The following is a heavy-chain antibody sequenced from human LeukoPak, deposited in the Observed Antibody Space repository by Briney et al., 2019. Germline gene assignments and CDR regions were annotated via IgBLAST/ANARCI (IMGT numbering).Heavy chain of an antibody. J-gene: IGHJ4*02. CDR3: ARERIVRGATETGFDY. V-gene: IGHV4-61*02. Sequence: SETPPTTSTVSGGSISSRSYYCSWIRQPARNRLELIVRIYTSASTNYNPSLKSRATISVDTSKNQFSLKLTSLTATSPPATHRARERIVRGATETGFDYWGQRTLVTVSS. D-gene: IGHD3-10*01. CDR2: IYTSAST. CDR1: GGSISSRSYY.